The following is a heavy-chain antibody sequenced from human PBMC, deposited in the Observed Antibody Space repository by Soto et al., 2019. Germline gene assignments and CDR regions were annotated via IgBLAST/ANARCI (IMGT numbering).Heavy chain of an antibody. D-gene: IGHD3-16*02. CDR1: GFTFDDYA. CDR3: AKLLSGVDY. Sequence: EVQLVESGGGLVQPGWSLRLSCAASGFTFDDYAMHWVRQAPGKGLEWVSGISWNSGSIGYADSVKGRFTISRDNAKNSLYLQMNSLRAEDTALYYCAKLLSGVDYWGQGTLVTVSS. V-gene: IGHV3-9*01. J-gene: IGHJ4*02. CDR2: ISWNSGSI.